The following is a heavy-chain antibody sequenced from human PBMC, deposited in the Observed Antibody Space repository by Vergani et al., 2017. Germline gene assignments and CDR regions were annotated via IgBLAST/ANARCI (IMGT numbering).Heavy chain of an antibody. J-gene: IGHJ5*02. Sequence: QVQLQESGPGLVKPSETLSLTCTVSGDSVISTDYHWGWIRQPPGKGLEWIARIYYSGSTYYNPSLKSRVTISVDTSKNQFSLKLSSVTAADTAVYFCARHSTVEWMVKLGWFDPWGQGILVTVSS. CDR1: GDSVISTDYH. CDR3: ARHSTVEWMVKLGWFDP. V-gene: IGHV4-39*01. CDR2: IYYSGST. D-gene: IGHD6-19*01.